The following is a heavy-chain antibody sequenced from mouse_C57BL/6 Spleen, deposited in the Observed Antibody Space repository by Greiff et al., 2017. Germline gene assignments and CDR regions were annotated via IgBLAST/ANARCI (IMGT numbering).Heavy chain of an antibody. CDR3: ARGVTTVRYWYFDV. Sequence: VQLQQPGAELVRPGTSVKLSCKASGYTFTSYWMHWVKQRPGQGLEWIGVIDPSDSYTNYNQKFKGKATLTVDTSSSTAYMQLSSLTSEDSAVYYCARGVTTVRYWYFDVWGTGTTVTVSS. J-gene: IGHJ1*03. CDR2: IDPSDSYT. CDR1: GYTFTSYW. D-gene: IGHD1-1*01. V-gene: IGHV1-59*01.